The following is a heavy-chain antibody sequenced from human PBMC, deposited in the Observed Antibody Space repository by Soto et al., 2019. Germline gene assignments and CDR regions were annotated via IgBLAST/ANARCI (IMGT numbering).Heavy chain of an antibody. Sequence: GGSLRLSCSASGFTFSSYGMHWVRQAPGKGLEWVTLLSNDGSNEYYADSVKGRFTISRDNSKNTLYLQMNSLRAEDTAVYYCAKDLRRAFYGMDGWGQGTTVTVSS. CDR2: LSNDGSNE. J-gene: IGHJ6*02. CDR1: GFTFSSYG. D-gene: IGHD3-9*01. V-gene: IGHV3-30*18. CDR3: AKDLRRAFYGMDG.